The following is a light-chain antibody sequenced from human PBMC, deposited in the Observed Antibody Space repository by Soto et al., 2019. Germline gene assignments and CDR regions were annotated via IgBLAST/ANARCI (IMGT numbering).Light chain of an antibody. CDR1: QSVSSSY. CDR2: GAS. V-gene: IGKV3-20*01. Sequence: EIVLSQSPGNLYLSPGERATLSCRASQSVSSSYLAWYQQKPGQAPRLLIYGASSRATGIPDRFSGSGSGTDFTLTISRLDPEDFAVYDCQQYGSSPWTFGQGTKVDIK. J-gene: IGKJ1*01. CDR3: QQYGSSPWT.